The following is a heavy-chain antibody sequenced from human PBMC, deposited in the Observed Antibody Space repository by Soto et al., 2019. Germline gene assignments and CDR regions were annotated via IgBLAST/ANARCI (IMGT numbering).Heavy chain of an antibody. Sequence: SETLSLTCTVCGGPISSYYCSWIRQAPGKGLEWIGYIYHSGNTNYNPSLKSRVTISVDTSKNQFSLKLSSVTAADTAVYYCASRSSPDYVSFDYLGQRTLVTLCS. CDR1: GGPISSYY. CDR3: ASRSSPDYVSFDY. CDR2: IYHSGNT. D-gene: IGHD3-10*02. J-gene: IGHJ4*02. V-gene: IGHV4-59*01.